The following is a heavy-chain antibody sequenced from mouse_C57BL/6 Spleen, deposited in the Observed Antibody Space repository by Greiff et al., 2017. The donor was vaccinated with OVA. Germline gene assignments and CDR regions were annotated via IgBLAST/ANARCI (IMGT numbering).Heavy chain of an antibody. CDR1: GFTFSSYA. J-gene: IGHJ2*01. D-gene: IGHD1-1*01. CDR2: ISHGGSYT. CDR3: ARGRDYCSFYYFDY. V-gene: IGHV5-4*03. Sequence: EVKLLESGGGLVKPGGSLKLSCAASGFTFSSYAMYWVRQTPEKRLEWVATISHGGSYTNYPDNVKGRFTIARDKATNNLYLQMSHLKSEDTAMYYCARGRDYCSFYYFDYWGQGTTLTVSS.